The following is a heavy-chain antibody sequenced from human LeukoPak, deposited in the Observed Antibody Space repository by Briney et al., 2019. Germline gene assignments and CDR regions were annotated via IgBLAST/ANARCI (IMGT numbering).Heavy chain of an antibody. J-gene: IGHJ4*02. CDR1: GFTFSSYD. Sequence: GGSLRLSCAASGFTFSSYDMHWVRQAPGKGLEWVTVISYDGSNKYYGDSVKGRFTISRDNSKNTLYLQMNSLRAEDTAVYYCAREDYCSGDFYTDDSGQATLVTVSS. V-gene: IGHV3-30*03. CDR3: AREDYCSGDFYTDD. D-gene: IGHD2-21*02. CDR2: ISYDGSNK.